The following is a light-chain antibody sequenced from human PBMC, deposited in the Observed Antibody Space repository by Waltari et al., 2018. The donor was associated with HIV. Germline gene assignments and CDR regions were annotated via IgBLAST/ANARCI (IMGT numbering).Light chain of an antibody. V-gene: IGLV2-8*01. J-gene: IGLJ3*02. CDR2: EVT. Sequence: QSALTQPPSASGSPGQSVTISCTGTSNDVGAYDYVSWYKQHPGRAPKLLIDEVTTRPAGFPGRFSASKSDNTAPRTVCGLQAEDDGYYYGASYVDNDDLWFGGGTKLTVL. CDR1: SNDVGAYDY. CDR3: ASYVDNDDLW.